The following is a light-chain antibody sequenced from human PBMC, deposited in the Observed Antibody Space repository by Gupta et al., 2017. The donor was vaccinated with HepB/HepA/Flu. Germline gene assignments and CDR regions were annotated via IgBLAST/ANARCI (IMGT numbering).Light chain of an antibody. Sequence: QSVLPQPPPVPGALRRTVTISCTGSSSNIGAGYDVHWYQQLPGTAPKLLIYGNSNRPSGVPDRFSGSKSGTSASLAITGLQAEDEADYYCQSYDSSLSGYVFGTGTKVTAL. J-gene: IGLJ1*01. CDR1: SSNIGAGYD. CDR3: QSYDSSLSGYV. V-gene: IGLV1-40*01. CDR2: GNS.